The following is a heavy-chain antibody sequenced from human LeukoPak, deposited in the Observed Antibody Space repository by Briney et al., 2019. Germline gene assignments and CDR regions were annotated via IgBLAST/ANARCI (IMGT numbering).Heavy chain of an antibody. J-gene: IGHJ4*02. CDR2: IKSDGAT. D-gene: IGHD2-15*01. CDR3: TTVTHFYL. V-gene: IGHV3-15*01. Sequence: GGSLRLSCATSGFTFSGAWLSWVRQVPGKGLEWSGRIKSDGATDYAAPVRGRFTISRDVSRATLYLEMNSLKTDDTAIYYCTTVTHFYLGGQGTLVTVSS. CDR1: GFTFSGAW.